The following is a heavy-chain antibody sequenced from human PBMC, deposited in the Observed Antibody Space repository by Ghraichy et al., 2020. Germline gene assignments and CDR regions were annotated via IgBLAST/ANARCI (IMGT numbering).Heavy chain of an antibody. Sequence: SETLSLTCAVYGGSFSGYYWSWIRQPPGKGLEWIGEINHSGSTNYNPSLKSRVTISVDTSKNQFSLKLSSVTAADTAVYYCAGSYYYGSGSYRLDYWGQGTLVTVSS. J-gene: IGHJ4*02. CDR1: GGSFSGYY. CDR3: AGSYYYGSGSYRLDY. V-gene: IGHV4-34*01. D-gene: IGHD3-10*01. CDR2: INHSGST.